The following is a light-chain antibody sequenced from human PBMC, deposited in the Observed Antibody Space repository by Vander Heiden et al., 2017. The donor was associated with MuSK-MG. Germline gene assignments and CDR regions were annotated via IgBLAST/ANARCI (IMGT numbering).Light chain of an antibody. J-gene: IGLJ1*01. CDR1: SSDVCGYDY. Sequence: QSALTPPASVSGSPGQSITISCTGTSSDVCGYDYVSWYQQHPGKAPKLMIYDVSNRPSGVSNRFSGSKSGNTASLIISGLQAEDEADYYCTAYTSSSLYVFGSGTKVTVL. CDR2: DVS. CDR3: TAYTSSSLYV. V-gene: IGLV2-14*03.